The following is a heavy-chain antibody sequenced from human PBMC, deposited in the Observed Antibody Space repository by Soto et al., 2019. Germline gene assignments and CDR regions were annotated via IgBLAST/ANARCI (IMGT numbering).Heavy chain of an antibody. CDR3: ARDQSLVVVTAGPFDY. J-gene: IGHJ4*02. Sequence: SLRLSCAASGFTFSSYAMHWVRQAPGKGLEWVAVISYDGSNKYYAVSVKGRFTIARDNSKNTLYLQMNSLRAEDTAVYYCARDQSLVVVTAGPFDYWGQGTLVTVSS. CDR1: GFTFSSYA. D-gene: IGHD2-21*02. CDR2: ISYDGSNK. V-gene: IGHV3-30-3*01.